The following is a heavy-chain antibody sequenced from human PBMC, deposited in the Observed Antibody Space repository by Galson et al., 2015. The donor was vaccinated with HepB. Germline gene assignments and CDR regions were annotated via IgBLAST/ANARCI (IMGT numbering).Heavy chain of an antibody. J-gene: IGHJ3*02. V-gene: IGHV5-10-1*01. CDR2: IDPSDSYT. D-gene: IGHD3-22*01. Sequence: QSGAEVKKPGESLRISCKGSGYSFTSYWISWVRQMPGKGLEWMGRIDPSDSYTNYSPSFQGHVTISADKSINTAYLQWSSLKASDTAMYYCARLYYYHNSDYCDFDIWGQGTMVTVSS. CDR1: GYSFTSYW. CDR3: ARLYYYHNSDYCDFDI.